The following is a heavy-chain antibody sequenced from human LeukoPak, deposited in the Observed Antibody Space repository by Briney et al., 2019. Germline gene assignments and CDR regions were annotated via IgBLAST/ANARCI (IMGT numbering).Heavy chain of an antibody. D-gene: IGHD5-12*01. CDR2: IYYSGST. V-gene: IGHV4-31*03. CDR1: GGSISSGGYY. Sequence: TLSLTCTVSGGSISSGGYYWSWIRQHPGKGLEWIGYIYYSGSTYYNPSLKSRVTISVDTSKNQFSLKLSSVTAADTAVYYCARGYSGFHAFDIWGQGTMVTVSS. J-gene: IGHJ3*02. CDR3: ARGYSGFHAFDI.